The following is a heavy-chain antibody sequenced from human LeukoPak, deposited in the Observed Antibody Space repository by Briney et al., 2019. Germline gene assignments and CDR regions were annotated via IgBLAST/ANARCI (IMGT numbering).Heavy chain of an antibody. J-gene: IGHJ4*02. CDR2: INTNRGGT. V-gene: IGHV1-2*02. Sequence: ASVKVSCKASGYTFTGYYMHLVRQAPGQGLDWMGWINTNRGGTNYSQKFHGRVTMTRDTSISAAYIELNRLRSNDAAVYYCACTLGQGPFDYWGQGTLVTVSS. CDR3: ACTLGQGPFDY. D-gene: IGHD6-6*01. CDR1: GYTFTGYY.